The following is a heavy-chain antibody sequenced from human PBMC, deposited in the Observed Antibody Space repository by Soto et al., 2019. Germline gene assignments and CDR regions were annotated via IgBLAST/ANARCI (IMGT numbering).Heavy chain of an antibody. CDR2: IYHGGTT. V-gene: IGHV4-4*02. Sequence: QVQLQESGPGLVMPSGTLSLTCAVSGASISSNDWWNWVRQPPGKGLEWIGEIYHGGTTIYNPSLNRRVRLSIDESKNHFSLKLTSVTAADTAVYYCARDCKAPKDAWAFDYWGQGILVTVSS. D-gene: IGHD3-16*01. CDR1: GASISSNDW. J-gene: IGHJ4*02. CDR3: ARDCKAPKDAWAFDY.